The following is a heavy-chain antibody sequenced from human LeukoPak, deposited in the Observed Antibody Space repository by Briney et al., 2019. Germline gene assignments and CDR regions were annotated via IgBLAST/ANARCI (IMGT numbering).Heavy chain of an antibody. CDR1: GITVSSND. CDR2: IYSGGST. Sequence: GGPLRLSCAASGITVSSNDMSWVRQAPGKGLEWVSVIYSGGSTYYADSVKGRFTISRDISKNTLYLQMNSLRAEDTAVYYCARGPTVQEDLDYWGQGTLVTVSS. CDR3: ARGPTVQEDLDY. V-gene: IGHV3-66*01. J-gene: IGHJ4*02.